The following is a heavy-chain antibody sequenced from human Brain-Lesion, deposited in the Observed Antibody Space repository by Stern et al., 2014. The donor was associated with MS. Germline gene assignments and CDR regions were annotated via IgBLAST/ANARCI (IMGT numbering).Heavy chain of an antibody. Sequence: MQLVESGGGVVQPGRSLRLSCAASGFTFSDYGMHWVRQAPGKGLEWVAVVSSDGTNKYYEDSVKGRFTISRDNSYNTLFLHMISLRAEDAAVYYCARAVAVGRDAFDFWGQGTRVIVSS. CDR2: VSSDGTNK. D-gene: IGHD6-19*01. V-gene: IGHV3-30*03. CDR3: ARAVAVGRDAFDF. CDR1: GFTFSDYG. J-gene: IGHJ3*01.